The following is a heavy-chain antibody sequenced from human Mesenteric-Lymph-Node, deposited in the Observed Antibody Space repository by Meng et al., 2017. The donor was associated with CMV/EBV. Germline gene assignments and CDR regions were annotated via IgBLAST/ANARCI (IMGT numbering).Heavy chain of an antibody. Sequence: SLKISCAASGFTFSSYWMHWVRQAPGKGLVWVSRIKSDGSSTSYADSVRGRFTMSRDNAKNTLYLQMNSLGAEDTAVYYCARAPYDRGGYWGQGTLVTVSS. CDR1: GFTFSSYW. CDR3: ARAPYDRGGY. CDR2: IKSDGSST. V-gene: IGHV3-74*01. D-gene: IGHD3-22*01. J-gene: IGHJ4*02.